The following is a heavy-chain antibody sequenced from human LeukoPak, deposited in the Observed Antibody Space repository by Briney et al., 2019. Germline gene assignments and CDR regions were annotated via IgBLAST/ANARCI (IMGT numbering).Heavy chain of an antibody. J-gene: IGHJ4*02. D-gene: IGHD1-14*01. V-gene: IGHV3-7*01. Sequence: GGSLRLSCAASGFTFRSYWLSWVRQAPGKGLEWVASINLGGTEESYVDSVKGRFTISRDNAKNSLYLQMRSLRGEDTAIYYCARDSPESDSFAYDYWGQGTLVTVSS. CDR2: INLGGTEE. CDR1: GFTFRSYW. CDR3: ARDSPESDSFAYDY.